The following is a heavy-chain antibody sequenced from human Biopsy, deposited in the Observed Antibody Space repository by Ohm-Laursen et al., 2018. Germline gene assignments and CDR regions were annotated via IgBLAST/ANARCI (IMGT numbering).Heavy chain of an antibody. Sequence: TLSLTCTVSGEPMGTYYWSWIRQPPGKVREWIAFIYYSGTTHKNPSLKSRVTISVDTSQGLLSLDLSSVTGADTAVYYCARVRGGFLEWFDYWGQGTLVTVSS. CDR3: ARVRGGFLEWFDY. CDR2: IYYSGTT. CDR1: GEPMGTYY. V-gene: IGHV4-59*01. D-gene: IGHD3-3*01. J-gene: IGHJ5*01.